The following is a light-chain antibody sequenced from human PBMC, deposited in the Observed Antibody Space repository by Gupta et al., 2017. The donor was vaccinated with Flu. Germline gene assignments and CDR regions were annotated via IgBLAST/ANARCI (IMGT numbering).Light chain of an antibody. Sequence: EIVLTQSPDFQSVPPKERVTITCRASQSIGSSLHWDQQKPGQSPKRLQYFSGVPSMFSGSGSGTDFSLTISSLEARDAATYYCRQSSSLPITFGRGTKVEIK. V-gene: IGKV6-21*01. CDR1: QSIGSS. CDR3: RQSSSLPIT. J-gene: IGKJ4*01.